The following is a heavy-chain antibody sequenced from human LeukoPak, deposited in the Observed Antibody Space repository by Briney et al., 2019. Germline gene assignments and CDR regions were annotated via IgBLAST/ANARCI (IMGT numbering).Heavy chain of an antibody. J-gene: IGHJ4*02. V-gene: IGHV1-69*05. CDR1: GGTSSSYA. CDR3: ARGRWLQPWGYFDY. Sequence: SVKVSCKASGGTSSSYAISWVRQAPGQGLEWMGGIIPIFGTANYAQEFQGRVTITTDESTSTAYMELSSLRSEDTAVYYCARGRWLQPWGYFDYWGQGTLVTVSS. D-gene: IGHD5-24*01. CDR2: IIPIFGTA.